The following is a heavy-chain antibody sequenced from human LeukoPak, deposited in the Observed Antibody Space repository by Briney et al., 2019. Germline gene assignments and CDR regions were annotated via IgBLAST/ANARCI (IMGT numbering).Heavy chain of an antibody. CDR3: AREVGYGSGSYRWFDP. J-gene: IGHJ5*02. D-gene: IGHD3-10*01. CDR2: ISAYNGNT. V-gene: IGHV1-18*01. CDR1: GYTFTSYG. Sequence: ASVKVSCKASGYTFTSYGISWVRQAPGQGLEWMGWISAYNGNTNYAQKLQGRVTMTTDTSTSTAYMELRSLRSDDTAVYYCAREVGYGSGSYRWFDPWGQGTLVTVSS.